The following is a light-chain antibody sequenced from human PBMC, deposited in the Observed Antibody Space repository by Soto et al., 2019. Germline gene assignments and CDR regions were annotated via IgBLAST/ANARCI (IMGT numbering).Light chain of an antibody. CDR2: GNS. CDR1: SSNIGAGYD. Sequence: QSVLTQPPSVSGAPGQRVTISCTGSSSNIGAGYDVHWYQPLPGTAPKLLIYGNSNRPSGVPDRFSGSKSGTSASLAITGLQAEDEADYYCQSFDSSLYVFGTGTKVTVL. J-gene: IGLJ1*01. CDR3: QSFDSSLYV. V-gene: IGLV1-40*01.